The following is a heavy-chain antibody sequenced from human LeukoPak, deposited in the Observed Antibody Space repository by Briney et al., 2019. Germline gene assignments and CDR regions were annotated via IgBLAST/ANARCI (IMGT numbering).Heavy chain of an antibody. CDR2: IYSGGST. CDR1: YFNVRNNY. D-gene: IGHD4-17*01. J-gene: IGHJ4*02. CDR3: AGRVHGDYPFFDY. V-gene: IGHV3-53*01. Sequence: GGSLRLSCAASYFNVRNNYMSWVRQAPGKGLEWVSLIYSGGSTNYADSVKGRFVISKDNFRNTLYLQMNNLRADDTAVYYCAGRVHGDYPFFDYWGQGTLVTVSS.